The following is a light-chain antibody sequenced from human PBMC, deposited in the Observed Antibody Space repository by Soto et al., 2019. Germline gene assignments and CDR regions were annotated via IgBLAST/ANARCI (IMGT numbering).Light chain of an antibody. V-gene: IGLV4-60*02. CDR1: SGHSTYI. Sequence: QPVLTQSSSASASLGSSVKLTCTLSSGHSTYIIAWHQQQPGKAPRYLMKLEGSGSYNKGSRIPDRFSGSSSGADRYLTISNLQFEDEADYYCDALDTNVVVFGGGTKLTVL. J-gene: IGLJ2*01. CDR3: DALDTNVVV. CDR2: LEGSGSY.